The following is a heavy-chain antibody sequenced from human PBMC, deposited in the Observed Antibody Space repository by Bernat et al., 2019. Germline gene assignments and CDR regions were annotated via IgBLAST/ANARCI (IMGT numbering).Heavy chain of an antibody. J-gene: IGHJ4*02. CDR2: INPNNGDT. V-gene: IGHV1-2*04. CDR1: GGTFSSYA. Sequence: QVQLVQSGAEVKKPGSSVKVSCKASGGTFSSYAISWVRQAPGQGLEWMGWINPNNGDTNYVQKFQGWVTMTRDTSISTAYMELSRLTSDDTAVYYCASALGSSRWYYFDYWGQGTLVTVSS. CDR3: ASALGSSRWYYFDY. D-gene: IGHD6-13*01.